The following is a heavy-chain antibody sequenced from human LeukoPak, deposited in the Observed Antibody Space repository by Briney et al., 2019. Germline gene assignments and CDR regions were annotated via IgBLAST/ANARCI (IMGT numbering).Heavy chain of an antibody. CDR2: ISGSGGLT. D-gene: IGHD5-12*01. CDR3: AKDSPDYFFDP. Sequence: GGSLRLSCAVSGFTFSSCAMSWVRQAPGKGLECVSAISGSGGLTYYADSVKGRFTISRDNSKNTLYLQMNSLRAEDTAIYYCAKDSPDYFFDPWGQGTLVTVSS. V-gene: IGHV3-23*01. CDR1: GFTFSSCA. J-gene: IGHJ5*02.